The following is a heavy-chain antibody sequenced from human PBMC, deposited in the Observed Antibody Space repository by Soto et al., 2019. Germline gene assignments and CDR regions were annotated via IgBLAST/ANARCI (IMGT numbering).Heavy chain of an antibody. CDR1: GFTFSSYA. V-gene: IGHV3-23*01. Sequence: GGSLRLSCAASGFTFSSYAMSWVRQAPGKGLEWVSAISGSGASTYYADSVKGRFTISRDNSKNTLYLQMNSLRAEDTAVYYCAKDLRLLWFGELSLDYWGQGTLVTVYS. D-gene: IGHD3-10*01. CDR2: ISGSGAST. J-gene: IGHJ4*02. CDR3: AKDLRLLWFGELSLDY.